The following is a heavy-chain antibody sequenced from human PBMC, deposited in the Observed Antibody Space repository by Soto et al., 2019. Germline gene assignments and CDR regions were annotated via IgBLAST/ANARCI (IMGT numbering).Heavy chain of an antibody. CDR1: GFTFSSYA. Sequence: PWGSLRLSCAASGFTFSSYAMSWVRQAPGKGLEWVSAISGSGGITYYADSVKGRFTISRDNSKNTLYLQMNSLRAEDTAVYYCANLMGSYYYDISGYKWGQGTPVTVS. D-gene: IGHD3-22*01. J-gene: IGHJ4*02. CDR2: ISGSGGIT. V-gene: IGHV3-23*01. CDR3: ANLMGSYYYDISGYK.